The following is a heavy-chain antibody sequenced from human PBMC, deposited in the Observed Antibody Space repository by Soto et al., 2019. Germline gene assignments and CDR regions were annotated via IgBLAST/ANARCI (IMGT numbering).Heavy chain of an antibody. Sequence: PGGSLRLSCAASGFTFSSYAMNWVRQAPGKGLEWVAVIAHDGRNKLYADSVKGRLTISRDNSKDMLFLEMNSLRSEDTAVYFCARELYDFWSGYHPRNWFDPWGQGTLVTVSS. D-gene: IGHD3-3*01. CDR2: IAHDGRNK. CDR1: GFTFSSYA. CDR3: ARELYDFWSGYHPRNWFDP. J-gene: IGHJ5*02. V-gene: IGHV3-30*04.